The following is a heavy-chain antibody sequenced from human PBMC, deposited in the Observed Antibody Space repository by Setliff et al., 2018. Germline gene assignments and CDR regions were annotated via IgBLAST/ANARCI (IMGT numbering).Heavy chain of an antibody. CDR1: GFTFSTHA. J-gene: IGHJ4*02. D-gene: IGHD6-13*01. Sequence: LRLSCAASGFTFSTHAMTWVRQAPGKGLEWVSTATTSGTYSYYADSVKGRFTTSRDDSKNTLYLQMNSLRAEDTAVYYCAKEKYSSTWYERKPFDCWGQGTLVTVSS. CDR3: AKEKYSSTWYERKPFDC. CDR2: ATTSGTYS. V-gene: IGHV3-23*01.